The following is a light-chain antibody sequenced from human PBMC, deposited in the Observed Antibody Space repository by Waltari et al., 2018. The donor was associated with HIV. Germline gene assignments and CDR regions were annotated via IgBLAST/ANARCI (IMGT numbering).Light chain of an antibody. Sequence: QSVLTQPPSTSGTSGQRVTISCSGSNSNVGSNYIYWYRQFPGAAPKRLIWNKNQPPTGDAHRISGSTSGTSASLAISGLRSGDAAYYYCAVWDHTLNGPVFGGGNTVTVL. CDR3: AVWDHTLNGPV. J-gene: IGLJ2*01. V-gene: IGLV1-47*02. CDR2: NKN. CDR1: NSNVGSNY.